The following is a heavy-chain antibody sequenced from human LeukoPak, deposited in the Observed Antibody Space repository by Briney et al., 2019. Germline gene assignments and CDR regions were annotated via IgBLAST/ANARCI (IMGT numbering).Heavy chain of an antibody. V-gene: IGHV1-8*01. J-gene: IGHJ4*02. CDR2: MNPNSGNT. Sequence: GASVKVSCKASGYTFTSYDINWVRHATAQGLEWMGWMNPNSGNTGYAQKFQGRVTMTRDTSISTAYMELSSLTSEDTAVYYCARLGIYDGNSYGSFWGQGTLVTVSS. D-gene: IGHD5-18*01. CDR1: GYTFTSYD. CDR3: ARLGIYDGNSYGSF.